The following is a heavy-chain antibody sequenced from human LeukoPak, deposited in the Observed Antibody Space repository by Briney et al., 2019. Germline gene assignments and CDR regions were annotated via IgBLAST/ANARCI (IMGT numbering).Heavy chain of an antibody. J-gene: IGHJ6*02. CDR2: FDPEDGET. CDR1: GYTITELS. V-gene: IGHV1-24*01. Sequence: ASVKVSCKVSGYTITELSMHWVRQAPGKGHEWLGGFDPEDGETIYAQKFQGRVTMTEDTSTDTAYMELSSLRSEDTAVYYCATTPGGNSGGYYYYYGMDVWGQGTTVTVSS. D-gene: IGHD4-23*01. CDR3: ATTPGGNSGGYYYYYGMDV.